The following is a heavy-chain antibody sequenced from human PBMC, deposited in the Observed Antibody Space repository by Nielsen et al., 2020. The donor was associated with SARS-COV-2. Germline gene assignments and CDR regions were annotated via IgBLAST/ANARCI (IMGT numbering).Heavy chain of an antibody. CDR1: GGSFSGYY. J-gene: IGHJ4*02. CDR3: ARVGNTAMAIDY. Sequence: LRLSCAVYGGSFSGYYWSWIRQHPGKGLEWIRYIYYSGSTYYNPSLKSRVTISVDTSKNQFSLKLSSVTAADTAVYYCARVGNTAMAIDYWGQGTLVTVSS. D-gene: IGHD5-18*01. V-gene: IGHV4-31*11. CDR2: IYYSGST.